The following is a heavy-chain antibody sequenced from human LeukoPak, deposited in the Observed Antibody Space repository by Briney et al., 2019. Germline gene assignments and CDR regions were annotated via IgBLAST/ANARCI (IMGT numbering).Heavy chain of an antibody. Sequence: GSLILSCAASGFTFNNYGMHWVRQAPGEGLEWVAVISYDGRNKHYPDSVKGRFTISRDISTDTLWLQMDSLRTEDTAVYYCAKGPLRGTAAAIDYWGQGTLVTVSS. CDR2: ISYDGRNK. CDR1: GFTFNNYG. D-gene: IGHD2-2*01. V-gene: IGHV3-30*18. CDR3: AKGPLRGTAAAIDY. J-gene: IGHJ4*02.